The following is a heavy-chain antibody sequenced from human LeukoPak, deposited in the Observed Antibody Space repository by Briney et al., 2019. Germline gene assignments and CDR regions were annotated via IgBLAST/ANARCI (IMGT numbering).Heavy chain of an antibody. CDR1: GASNSRHY. CDR3: ARHRENSYESSHMGFDP. D-gene: IGHD3-22*01. Sequence: SETLSLTCVVSGASNSRHYWSWIRQPPGKGLEWIGYISASGRTKYRPALKSRVNISGDTSKNQFSLRLTSVTAADTAVYYCARHRENSYESSHMGFDPWGPGTLVTVSS. V-gene: IGHV4-4*09. CDR2: ISASGRT. J-gene: IGHJ5*02.